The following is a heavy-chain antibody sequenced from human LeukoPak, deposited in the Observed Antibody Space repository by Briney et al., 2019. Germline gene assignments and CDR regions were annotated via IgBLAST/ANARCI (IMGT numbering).Heavy chain of an antibody. V-gene: IGHV4-31*03. J-gene: IGHJ4*02. CDR2: IYYSGST. CDR1: GGSIRSGGYN. D-gene: IGHD1-26*01. Sequence: SETLSLTCTVSGGSIRSGGYNWSWIRQHPGKGLECIGYIYYSGSTYYNPSLKSRVTISVDTSKNQFSLKLSSVTAADTAVYYCARGSYVGPTSGYYDYWGQGTLVTVSS. CDR3: ARGSYVGPTSGYYDY.